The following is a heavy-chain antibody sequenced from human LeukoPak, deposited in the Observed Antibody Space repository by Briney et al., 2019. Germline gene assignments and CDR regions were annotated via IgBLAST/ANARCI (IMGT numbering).Heavy chain of an antibody. CDR3: VRSGGYCGTTTCHVEYFDL. Sequence: PSETLSLTCTVSGGSTSSTTYYWGWIRQPPGKDLEWIGSIYYSGSTYYTPSLKSRVTISVDTSKNQFSLKLSSVTAADPAVYYCVRSGGYCGTTTCHVEYFDLWGGGTLVTVSS. CDR1: GGSTSSTTYY. CDR2: IYYSGST. V-gene: IGHV4-39*01. D-gene: IGHD2-2*01. J-gene: IGHJ2*01.